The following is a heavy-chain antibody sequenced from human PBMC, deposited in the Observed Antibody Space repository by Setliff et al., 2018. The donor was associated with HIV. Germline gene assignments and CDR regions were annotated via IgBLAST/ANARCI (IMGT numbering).Heavy chain of an antibody. CDR3: ARGDTAMEYYFDY. J-gene: IGHJ4*02. CDR2: IYYSGST. D-gene: IGHD5-18*01. V-gene: IGHV4-38-2*02. Sequence: PSETLSLTCNVSGFSINTGYYWSWIRQPPGKGLEWIGSIYYSGSTNYNPSLKSRVTISVDTSKNQFSLKLSSVTAADTAVYYCARGDTAMEYYFDYWGQGTLVTVSS. CDR1: GFSINTGYY.